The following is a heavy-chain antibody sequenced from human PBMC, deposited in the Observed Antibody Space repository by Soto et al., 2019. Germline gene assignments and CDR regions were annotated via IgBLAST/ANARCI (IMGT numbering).Heavy chain of an antibody. D-gene: IGHD6-6*01. CDR3: AGDQQLARKKDYYYYSGMDV. Sequence: GASVKVSCKASGYTFTGYYMHWVRQAPGQGLEWMGWINPNSGGTNYAQKFQGRVTMTRDTSISTAYMELSRLRSDDTAVYYCAGDQQLARKKDYYYYSGMDVWGQGTTVTVS. CDR2: INPNSGGT. CDR1: GYTFTGYY. J-gene: IGHJ6*02. V-gene: IGHV1-2*02.